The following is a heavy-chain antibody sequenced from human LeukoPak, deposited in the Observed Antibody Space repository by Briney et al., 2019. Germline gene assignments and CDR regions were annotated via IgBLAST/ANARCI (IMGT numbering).Heavy chain of an antibody. CDR3: ARDIDFWSGSMYGMDV. CDR2: ISYDGSNK. J-gene: IGHJ6*02. Sequence: GGSLTLSCPASGFTFSSYAMHCVRQPPGKGLEWVGVISYDGSNKYYADSVKGRFTISRDNSKNTLYLQMNSLRAEDTAVYYCARDIDFWSGSMYGMDVWGQGTTVTVSS. V-gene: IGHV3-30-3*01. D-gene: IGHD3-3*01. CDR1: GFTFSSYA.